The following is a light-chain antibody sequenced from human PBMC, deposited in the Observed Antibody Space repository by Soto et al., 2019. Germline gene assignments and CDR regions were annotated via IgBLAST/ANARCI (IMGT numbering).Light chain of an antibody. V-gene: IGKV3-15*01. J-gene: IGKJ5*01. CDR1: QSVSSN. CDR2: GAS. Sequence: EIVMPQSPATLPVSPGERPTLSCRASQSVSSNLAWYQQKPGQAPRLLIYGASTRATGIPARFSGSGSGTEFTLTISSLQSEDFAVYYCEQYNNWPSITFGQGTRLEIK. CDR3: EQYNNWPSIT.